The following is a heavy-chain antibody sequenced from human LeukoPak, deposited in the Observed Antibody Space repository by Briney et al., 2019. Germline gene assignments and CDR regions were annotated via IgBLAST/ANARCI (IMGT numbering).Heavy chain of an antibody. CDR1: GFSVSNYY. J-gene: IGHJ4*02. CDR2: MYTGGGR. V-gene: IGHV3-66*01. D-gene: IGHD2-21*02. Sequence: QPGRSLRLSCAASGFSVSNYYMSWVRQPPGKGLEWVSVMYTGGGRYYGDSVKGRFTISRDNSKNTVFLQMNSLRVEDTALYYCTRGQSYCGADCYSDWGQGTLVTVSS. CDR3: TRGQSYCGADCYSD.